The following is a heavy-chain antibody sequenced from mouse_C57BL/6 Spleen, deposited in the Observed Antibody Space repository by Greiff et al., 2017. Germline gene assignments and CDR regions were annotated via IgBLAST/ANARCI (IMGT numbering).Heavy chain of an antibody. D-gene: IGHD1-1*01. J-gene: IGHJ1*03. CDR2: INPNNGGT. V-gene: IGHV1-22*01. CDR3: ARFGSSYVGYFDV. CDR1: GYTFTDYN. Sequence: EVQLQQSGPELVKPGASVKMSCKASGYTFTDYNMHWVKQSHGTSLEWIGYINPNNGGTSSNQKFKGKATLTVHKSSSTGYMELRSLTAEDSAVYYCARFGSSYVGYFDVWGTGTTVTVSS.